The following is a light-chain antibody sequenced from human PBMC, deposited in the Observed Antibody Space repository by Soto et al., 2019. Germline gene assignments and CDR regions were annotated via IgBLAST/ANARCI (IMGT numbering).Light chain of an antibody. CDR3: TSYAGTYSFFYV. J-gene: IGLJ1*01. CDR2: EVS. CDR1: SSDVCAYNY. Sequence: QSALTQPPSASGSPGQSVTISCSGTSSDVCAYNYVSWYQQLPGKAPKLIIYEVSKRPSGVPDRFSGSKSGNTASLTVSGLQAEDESYYYCTSYAGTYSFFYVFGTVTKVTVL. V-gene: IGLV2-8*01.